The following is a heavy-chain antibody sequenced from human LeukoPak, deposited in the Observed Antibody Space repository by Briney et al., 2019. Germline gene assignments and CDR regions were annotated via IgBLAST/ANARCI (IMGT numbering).Heavy chain of an antibody. CDR3: ARSYDFWSRYYYGMDV. V-gene: IGHV1-2*02. CDR2: INPNSGGT. CDR1: GYTFTGYY. Sequence: ASVKVSCKASGYTFTGYYMHWVRQAPGRGLEWMGWINPNSGGTNYAQKFQGRVTMTRDTSISTAYMELSRLRSDDTAVYYCARSYDFWSRYYYGMDVWGQGTTVTVSS. J-gene: IGHJ6*02. D-gene: IGHD3-3*01.